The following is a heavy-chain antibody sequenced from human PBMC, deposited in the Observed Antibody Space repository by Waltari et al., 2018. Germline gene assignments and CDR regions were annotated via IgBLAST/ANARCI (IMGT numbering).Heavy chain of an antibody. Sequence: VQLEESGGGLVQPGGSLRLCCAASGFPFSIHWLVWVRQAPGKGLEWVSRINCDGSIINYADSVRGRFTISRDNAKKTLYLQMSSLRAEDTAVYYCVLGEKYFDFWGQGTPVTVSS. J-gene: IGHJ4*02. V-gene: IGHV3-74*01. CDR1: GFPFSIHW. CDR3: VLGEKYFDF. CDR2: INCDGSII.